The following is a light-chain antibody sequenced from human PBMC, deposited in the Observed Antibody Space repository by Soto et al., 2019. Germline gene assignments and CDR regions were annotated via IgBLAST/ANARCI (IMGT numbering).Light chain of an antibody. CDR1: QSVSSSY. CDR3: QQYGGSPSWG. J-gene: IGKJ1*01. V-gene: IGKV3-20*01. Sequence: EIVLTQSPGTLSLSPGERATLSCRASQSVSSSYLAWYQQKPGQAPRLLIYGASSRPTGIPDRFSGSGSGTDFTRPISRLESEDFAVYYCQQYGGSPSWGFGEGTKVEIK. CDR2: GAS.